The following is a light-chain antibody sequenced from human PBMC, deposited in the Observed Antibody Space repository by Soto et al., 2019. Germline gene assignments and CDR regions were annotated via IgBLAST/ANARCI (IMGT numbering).Light chain of an antibody. V-gene: IGKV1-27*01. J-gene: IGKJ1*01. CDR2: AAS. CDR1: QGISNY. Sequence: DIQMTQSPSSLSASVGDRVTITCRASQGISNYLAWYQQKPGKVPKLLIYAASTLQSGVPSRFSGSGSGTDFTLTISSLRPEDVATYYCHKYNSAPWTFGQGTKVEIK. CDR3: HKYNSAPWT.